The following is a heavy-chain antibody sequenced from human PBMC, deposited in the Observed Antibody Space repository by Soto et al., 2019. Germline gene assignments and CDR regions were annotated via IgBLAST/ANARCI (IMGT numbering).Heavy chain of an antibody. CDR1: GFTFSSYW. D-gene: IGHD5-12*01. J-gene: IGHJ4*02. Sequence: EVQLVESGGGLVQFGGSLRLSCAASGFTFSSYWMHWVRQVPGKGLVWFSRIKGDGTNTGYADSVKGRFTISRDNVKNTLYLQMNSLRAEDTAVYYCARGLSGYYGFDYWGQGTLVTVSS. CDR3: ARGLSGYYGFDY. V-gene: IGHV3-74*01. CDR2: IKGDGTNT.